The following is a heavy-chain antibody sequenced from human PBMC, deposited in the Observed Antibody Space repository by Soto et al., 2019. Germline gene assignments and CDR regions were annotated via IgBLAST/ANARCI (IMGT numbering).Heavy chain of an antibody. CDR1: GYTFSNYA. J-gene: IGHJ4*02. CDR3: AKDQGYNYGYSFDY. D-gene: IGHD5-18*01. CDR2: INGGGVST. Sequence: GGSLRLSCTASGYTFSNYAISWVRRAPGKGLEWASGINGGGVSTGYADFVKGRFTISKDNSKNMMYLQMNSLRAEDTAVYYCAKDQGYNYGYSFDYWGQGTLVTVSS. V-gene: IGHV3-23*01.